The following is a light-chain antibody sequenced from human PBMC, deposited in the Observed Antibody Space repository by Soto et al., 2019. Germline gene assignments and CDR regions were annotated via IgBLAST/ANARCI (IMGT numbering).Light chain of an antibody. V-gene: IGKV4-1*01. CDR3: QQYSSPPLT. CDR2: WAS. Sequence: DVVISHSPDSLAVSLGWRATINCRSGRSLLYSSNNKNYLTWYQQKPGQPPKLLIYWASTRESGVPDRFSGSGSGTDFTLTISSLQAEDVAVYYCQQYSSPPLTFGGGTKVDIK. J-gene: IGKJ4*01. CDR1: RSLLYSSNNKNY.